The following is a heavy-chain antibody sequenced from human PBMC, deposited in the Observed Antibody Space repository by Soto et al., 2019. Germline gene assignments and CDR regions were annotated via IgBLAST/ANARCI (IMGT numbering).Heavy chain of an antibody. Sequence: EVQLLESGGGLVQPGGSLRLSCAASGFTFSNYAMTWVRQAPGKGLEWVSVITGSGGGTYFVDSLKGRFTISRDNSKNTVYLQMNSLRAEDTAVYYCATRPLTAAGFDYWGQGTLVTVSS. CDR3: ATRPLTAAGFDY. CDR2: ITGSGGGT. V-gene: IGHV3-23*01. J-gene: IGHJ4*02. CDR1: GFTFSNYA. D-gene: IGHD6-13*01.